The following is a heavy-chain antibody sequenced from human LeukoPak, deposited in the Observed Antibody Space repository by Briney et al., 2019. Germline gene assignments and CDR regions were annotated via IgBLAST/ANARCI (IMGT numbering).Heavy chain of an antibody. CDR1: GFTFSSYS. Sequence: GGSLRLSCAASGFTFSSYSMNWVRQAPGKGLEWVSSISSSSSYIYYADSVKGRFTISRDNAKNSLYLQMNSLRAEDTAVYYCARIAGLGYIYDYWGQGTLVTVSS. D-gene: IGHD5-24*01. CDR3: ARIAGLGYIYDY. CDR2: ISSSSSYI. V-gene: IGHV3-21*01. J-gene: IGHJ4*02.